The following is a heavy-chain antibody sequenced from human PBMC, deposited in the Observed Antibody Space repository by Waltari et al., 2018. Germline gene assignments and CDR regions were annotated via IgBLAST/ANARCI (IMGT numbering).Heavy chain of an antibody. CDR2: ISGSGGRT. D-gene: IGHD1-26*01. V-gene: IGHV3-23*01. CDR3: AKGPKWELLPEPYFDY. CDR1: GFTFSSSA. J-gene: IGHJ4*02. Sequence: EVQLLESGGGLVQPGGSLRLSCAASGFTFSSSALSWVRQAPGKGLEWVSAISGSGGRTYYADSVKGRFTISRDNSKNTLYLQMNSLRAEDTAVYYCAKGPKWELLPEPYFDYWGQGTLVTVSS.